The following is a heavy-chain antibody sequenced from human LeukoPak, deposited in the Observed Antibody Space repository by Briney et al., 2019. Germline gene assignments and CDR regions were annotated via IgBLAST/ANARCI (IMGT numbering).Heavy chain of an antibody. V-gene: IGHV1-46*01. CDR3: ARVGTNPLPDAFDI. D-gene: IGHD2-2*01. Sequence: ASVKVSCKASGHTFTTYYMHWVRQAPGQGLEWMGIINPSGGSTSYAQKFQGRVNMTRDTSTITVYMELSSLRSEDTAVYYCARVGTNPLPDAFDIWGQGTMVTVS. CDR1: GHTFTTYY. J-gene: IGHJ3*02. CDR2: INPSGGST.